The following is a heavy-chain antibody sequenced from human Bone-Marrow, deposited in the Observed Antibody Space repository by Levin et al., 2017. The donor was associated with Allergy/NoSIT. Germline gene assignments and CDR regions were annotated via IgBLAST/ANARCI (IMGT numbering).Heavy chain of an antibody. CDR1: GYTLSELS. V-gene: IGHV1-24*01. CDR3: ATLSVDTIAWVGYYNGMDV. D-gene: IGHD5-18*01. CDR2: FDPEEGEV. J-gene: IGHJ6*02. Sequence: GASVKVSCKVSGYTLSELSMYWVRLAPGKGLEWMGGFDPEEGEVVYTENFQGRVTMTEDTSTDTAYMELRSLTSEDTAVYYSATLSVDTIAWVGYYNGMDVWGQGTTVIVSS.